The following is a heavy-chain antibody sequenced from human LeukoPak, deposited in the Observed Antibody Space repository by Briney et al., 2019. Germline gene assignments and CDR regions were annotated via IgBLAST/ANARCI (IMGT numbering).Heavy chain of an antibody. Sequence: GGSLRLPCAASGFTVSRNYMSWVRQAPGKGLEWVSVLYSGGSIYYAESVKGRFTISRDNSRNTLYLQMNSLRAEDTAVYYCARGTYCDSSGYHFDYWGQGTLVTVSS. CDR1: GFTVSRNY. CDR3: ARGTYCDSSGYHFDY. D-gene: IGHD3-22*01. CDR2: LYSGGSI. V-gene: IGHV3-53*01. J-gene: IGHJ4*02.